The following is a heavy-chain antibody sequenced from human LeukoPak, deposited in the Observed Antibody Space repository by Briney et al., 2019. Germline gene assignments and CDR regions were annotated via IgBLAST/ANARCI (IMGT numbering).Heavy chain of an antibody. D-gene: IGHD4-17*01. Sequence: ASVKVSCKASGYTFTNYGITWVRQAPGQGLEWMGWISPYKGNTNYAQKVQGRVTLTTDTSTNTVYMELRSLRSDDTAVYYCATEGGWAPTDYGDNVYWGQGTLVTVSS. CDR2: ISPYKGNT. V-gene: IGHV1-18*01. CDR3: ATEGGWAPTDYGDNVY. CDR1: GYTFTNYG. J-gene: IGHJ4*02.